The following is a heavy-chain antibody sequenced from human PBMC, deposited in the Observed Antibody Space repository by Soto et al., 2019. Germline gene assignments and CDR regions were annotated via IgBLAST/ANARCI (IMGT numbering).Heavy chain of an antibody. CDR3: ARVIGYSSSWYDY. J-gene: IGHJ4*02. Sequence: PVQGLEWMGWISAYNGNTNYAQKLQGRVTMTTDTSTTTAYMELRSLRSDDTAVYYCARVIGYSSSWYDYWGQGTLVTVS. V-gene: IGHV1-18*01. CDR2: ISAYNGNT. D-gene: IGHD6-13*01.